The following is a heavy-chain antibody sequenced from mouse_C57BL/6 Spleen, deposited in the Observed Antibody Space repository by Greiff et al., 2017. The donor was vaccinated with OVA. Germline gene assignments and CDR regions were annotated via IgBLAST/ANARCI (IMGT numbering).Heavy chain of an antibody. J-gene: IGHJ4*01. D-gene: IGHD6-2*01. CDR1: GYTFTDYN. V-gene: IGHV1-18*01. CDR3: AREVSYYYAMDY. Sequence: VQLQQSGPELVKPGASVKIPCKASGYTFTDYNMDWVKQSHGKSLEWIGDINPNNGGTIYNQKFKGKATLTVDKSSSTAYMELRSLTSEDTADYYCAREVSYYYAMDYWGQGTSVTVSS. CDR2: INPNNGGT.